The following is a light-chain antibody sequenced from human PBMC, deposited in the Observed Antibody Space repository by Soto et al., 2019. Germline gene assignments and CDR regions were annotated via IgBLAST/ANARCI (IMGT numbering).Light chain of an antibody. CDR3: QQTYTFPWT. J-gene: IGKJ1*01. Sequence: DIRMTQSPSSLSASVGDTVTITCRASQGISDYLSWFQHKPGEAPKLLIYTASSLQGGVPLRFSGAGSRTDFSLTIIGLQPEDSATYYFQQTYTFPWTFGQGTRVDIK. V-gene: IGKV1-39*01. CDR1: QGISDY. CDR2: TAS.